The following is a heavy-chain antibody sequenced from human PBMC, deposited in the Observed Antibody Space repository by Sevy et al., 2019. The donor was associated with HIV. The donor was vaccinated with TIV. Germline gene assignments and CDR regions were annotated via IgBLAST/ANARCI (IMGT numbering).Heavy chain of an antibody. Sequence: GGSLRLSCAASGFTFSDYYMSWIRQAPGKGLEWVSYISSSGSTIYYADSVKGRFTISRDNAKNSLYLQMNSLRAEDTAVYYYARDGAEEEYSPTGRSWRPQYYYYYYMDVWGKGTTVTVSS. J-gene: IGHJ6*03. CDR3: ARDGAEEEYSPTGRSWRPQYYYYYYMDV. D-gene: IGHD6-6*01. V-gene: IGHV3-11*01. CDR2: ISSSGSTI. CDR1: GFTFSDYY.